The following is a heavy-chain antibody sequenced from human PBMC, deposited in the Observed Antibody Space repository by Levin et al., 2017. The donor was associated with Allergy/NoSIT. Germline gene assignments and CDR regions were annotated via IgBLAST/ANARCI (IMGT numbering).Heavy chain of an antibody. CDR3: ARSHHVDTAMVVP. CDR1: GGSISSYY. D-gene: IGHD5-18*01. V-gene: IGHV4-59*08. J-gene: IGHJ5*02. CDR2: IYYSGST. Sequence: SETLSLTCTVSGGSISSYYWSWIRQPPGKGLEWIGYIYYSGSTNYNPSLKSRVTISVDTSKNQFSLKLSSVTAADTAVYYCARSHHVDTAMVVPWGQGTLVTVSS.